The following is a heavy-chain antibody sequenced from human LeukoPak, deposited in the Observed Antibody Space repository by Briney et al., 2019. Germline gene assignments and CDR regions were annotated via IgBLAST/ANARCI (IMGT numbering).Heavy chain of an antibody. V-gene: IGHV3-21*04. Sequence: GGSLRLSCAASGFTFSTYSVTWVRQAPGKGLEWISSISSGSTYIYYADSLKGRFTISRDDAKNSLYLQMNSLRAEDTAVYYCAKLGGQELHNYYVAVCGKGTTVADSS. D-gene: IGHD3-16*01. J-gene: IGHJ6*03. CDR2: ISSGSTYI. CDR1: GFTFSTYS. CDR3: AKLGGQELHNYYVAV.